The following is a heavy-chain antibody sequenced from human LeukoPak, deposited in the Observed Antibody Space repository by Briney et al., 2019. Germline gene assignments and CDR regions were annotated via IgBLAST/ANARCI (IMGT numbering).Heavy chain of an antibody. J-gene: IGHJ4*02. CDR2: IYSSGST. V-gene: IGHV4-61*02. CDR3: ARAPRLGTPFDY. D-gene: IGHD7-27*01. CDR1: GGSISSGSYF. Sequence: TSETLSLTCTDSGGSISSGSYFWNWIRQPAGKGLEWIGRIYSSGSTYYNSSLKSRVTISLEASKNHLSLKLTSVTAADTAVYYCARAPRLGTPFDYWGQGTLVTVSS.